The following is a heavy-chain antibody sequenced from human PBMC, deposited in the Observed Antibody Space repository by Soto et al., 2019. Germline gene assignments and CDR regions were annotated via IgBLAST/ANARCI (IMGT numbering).Heavy chain of an antibody. CDR1: GYTFTSHG. CDR2: ISAYNGNT. D-gene: IGHD3-16*02. V-gene: IGHV1-18*01. Sequence: ASVKVSCKACGYTFTSHGISCVGQAPGQGLEWMGWISAYNGNTNYAQKLQGRVTMTTDTSTSTAYMELRSLRSDDTAAYYCAREYDYVWGSYRSDFDYWGQGTLVTVSS. J-gene: IGHJ4*02. CDR3: AREYDYVWGSYRSDFDY.